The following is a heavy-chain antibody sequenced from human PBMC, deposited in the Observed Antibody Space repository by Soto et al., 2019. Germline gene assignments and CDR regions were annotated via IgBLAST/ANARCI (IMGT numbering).Heavy chain of an antibody. J-gene: IGHJ4*02. CDR3: ARLGNSGPRVDHAKSSFDY. D-gene: IGHD5-12*01. Sequence: GGSLRLSCAASGFTFSSYAMHWVRQAPGKGLEWVAVISYDGSNKYYADSVKGRFTISRDNSKNTLYLQMNSLRAEDTAVYYCARLGNSGPRVDHAKSSFDYWGQGTLVTVSS. V-gene: IGHV3-30-3*01. CDR2: ISYDGSNK. CDR1: GFTFSSYA.